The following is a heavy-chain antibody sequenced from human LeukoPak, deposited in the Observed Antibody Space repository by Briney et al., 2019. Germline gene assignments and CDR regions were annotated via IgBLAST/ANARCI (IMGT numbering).Heavy chain of an antibody. CDR2: IYPRDGST. Sequence: ASVKVSCKASGYSFTSNYIHWVRQAPGQGLEWMGMIYPRDGSTSYAQKFQGRVTATRDTSINTAYMELSRLRSDDTAVYYCAREDYSAGEFNYWGQGTLVIVSA. CDR3: AREDYSAGEFNY. D-gene: IGHD4-11*01. J-gene: IGHJ4*02. CDR1: GYSFTSNY. V-gene: IGHV1-46*01.